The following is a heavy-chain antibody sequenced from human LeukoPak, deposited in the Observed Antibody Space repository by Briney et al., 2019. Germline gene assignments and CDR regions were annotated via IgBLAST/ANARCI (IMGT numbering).Heavy chain of an antibody. CDR3: ARGELLLDC. D-gene: IGHD1-26*01. Sequence: SQTLSLTCTVSGGSISSGDYYWTWIRQHPGKGLEWIGYIYYSGSTFYNPSLKSRVTISVDPSKNQFSLKLSSVTAADTAVYYCARGELLLDCWGQGILVTVSS. V-gene: IGHV4-31*03. CDR1: GGSISSGDYY. J-gene: IGHJ4*02. CDR2: IYYSGST.